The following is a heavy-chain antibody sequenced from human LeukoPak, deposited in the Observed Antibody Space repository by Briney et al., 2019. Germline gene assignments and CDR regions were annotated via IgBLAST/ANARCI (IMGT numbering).Heavy chain of an antibody. CDR2: INHSGST. D-gene: IGHD3-16*02. J-gene: IGHJ4*02. V-gene: IGHV4-34*01. CDR3: ARGNLATQLHRYYFDY. Sequence: PGGSLRLSCAASGFTFSSYGMSWIRQPPGKGLEWIGEINHSGSTNYNPSLKSRVTISVDTSKNQFSLKLSSVTAADTAVYYCARGNLATQLHRYYFDYWGQGTLVTVSS. CDR1: GFTFSSYG.